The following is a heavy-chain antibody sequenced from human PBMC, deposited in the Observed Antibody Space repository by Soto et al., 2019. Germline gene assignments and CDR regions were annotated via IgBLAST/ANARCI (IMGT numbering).Heavy chain of an antibody. Sequence: GGSLRLSCAASGFTFSIYAMHWVRQAPGKGLEWVAVISYDGSNKYYADSVKGRFTISRDNSKNTLYLQMNSLRAEDTAVYYCARVIQLDDFWSGYYPYYYYGMDVWGQGTTVTVSS. CDR3: ARVIQLDDFWSGYYPYYYYGMDV. CDR2: ISYDGSNK. CDR1: GFTFSIYA. J-gene: IGHJ6*02. V-gene: IGHV3-30-3*01. D-gene: IGHD3-3*01.